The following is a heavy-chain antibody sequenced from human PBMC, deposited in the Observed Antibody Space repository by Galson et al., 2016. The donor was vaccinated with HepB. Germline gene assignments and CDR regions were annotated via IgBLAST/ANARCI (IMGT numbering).Heavy chain of an antibody. J-gene: IGHJ4*02. V-gene: IGHV3-11*06. CDR1: GFSFSDYH. CDR2: ISRDSRYT. Sequence: SLRLSCAASGFSFSDYHMSWIRQAPGKGLEWISYISRDSRYTKYEDSVKGRLTIPRDTAKNSLYLQMNSMSAEDTALYFCAREDCAGDCVPTSFDYWGQGTLVSVSA. D-gene: IGHD2-21*02. CDR3: AREDCAGDCVPTSFDY.